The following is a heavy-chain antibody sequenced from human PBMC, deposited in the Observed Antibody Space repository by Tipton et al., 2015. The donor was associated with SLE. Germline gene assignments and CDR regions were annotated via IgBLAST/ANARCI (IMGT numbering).Heavy chain of an antibody. CDR2: ISYSGTT. CDR3: ARGENPFCSGGSCQALYYFDS. J-gene: IGHJ4*02. CDR1: GGSISGGIYF. Sequence: GLVKPSQTLSLNCTVSGGSISGGIYFWSWIRQHPGKGLEWIGFISYSGTTYYNSALRSRTTISVDTSVSQFSLNLRSVTAADTAVYYCARGENPFCSGGSCQALYYFDSWGLGTLVTVSS. V-gene: IGHV4-31*03. D-gene: IGHD2-15*01.